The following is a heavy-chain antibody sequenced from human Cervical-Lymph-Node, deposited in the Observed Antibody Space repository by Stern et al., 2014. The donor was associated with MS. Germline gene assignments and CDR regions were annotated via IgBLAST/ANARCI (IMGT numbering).Heavy chain of an antibody. CDR1: GGTFSSYA. CDR2: IIPIFGTA. D-gene: IGHD6-19*01. V-gene: IGHV1-69*01. Sequence: VHLVESGAEVKKPGSSVKVSCKASGGTFSSYAISWVRQAPGQGLEWMGGIIPIFGTANYAQKFQGRVTITADESTSTAYMELSSLRSEDTAVYYCARSSPYSSGWYHYYYGMDVWGQGTTVTVSS. J-gene: IGHJ6*02. CDR3: ARSSPYSSGWYHYYYGMDV.